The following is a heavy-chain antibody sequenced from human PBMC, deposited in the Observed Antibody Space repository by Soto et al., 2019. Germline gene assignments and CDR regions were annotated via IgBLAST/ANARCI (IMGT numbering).Heavy chain of an antibody. J-gene: IGHJ5*02. CDR2: IYHSGST. V-gene: IGHV4-30-2*01. D-gene: IGHD3-3*01. Sequence: SETLSLTCAVSGGSISSGGSSWSWIRQPPGKGLEWIGYIYHSGSTYYNPSLKSRVTISVDRSKNQFSLKLSSVTAADTAVYYCARCIFGVLSGHSWFDPWGQGTLVTVS. CDR3: ARCIFGVLSGHSWFDP. CDR1: GGSISSGGSS.